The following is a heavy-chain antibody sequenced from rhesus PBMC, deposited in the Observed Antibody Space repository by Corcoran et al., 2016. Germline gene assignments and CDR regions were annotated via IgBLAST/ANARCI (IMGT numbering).Heavy chain of an antibody. CDR3: ATSGVVTEPNY. CDR1: GGSISSSY. V-gene: IGHV4-169*01. CDR2: IYGSGSST. Sequence: QVQLQESGPGLVKPSETLSVTCAVSGGSISSSYWSWIRKAPGKGLEWIGYIYGSGSSTNYTPSLKSRVTLSVDTSKNQLSLKRSSVSAADTAVYYCATSGVVTEPNYWGQGVLVTVSS. D-gene: IGHD3-16*01. J-gene: IGHJ5-2*01.